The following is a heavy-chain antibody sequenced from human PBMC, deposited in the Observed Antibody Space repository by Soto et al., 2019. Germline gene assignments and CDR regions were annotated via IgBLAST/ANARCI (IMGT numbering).Heavy chain of an antibody. J-gene: IGHJ4*02. V-gene: IGHV4-59*01. CDR2: IYYSGST. CDR1: GGSIGSYY. Sequence: PSETLSLTCTLSGGSIGSYYWSWIRQPPGKGLEWIGYIYYSGSTTYNPSLRSRVTISVDTSKNQFSLKLTSVTAADTAVYYCARDRYYGGADFWGQGTLVTVSS. CDR3: ARDRYYGGADF. D-gene: IGHD3-10*01.